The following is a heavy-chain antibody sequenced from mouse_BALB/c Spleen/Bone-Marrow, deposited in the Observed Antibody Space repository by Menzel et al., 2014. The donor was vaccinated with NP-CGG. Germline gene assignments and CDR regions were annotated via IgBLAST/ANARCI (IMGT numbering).Heavy chain of an antibody. V-gene: IGHV1-18*01. D-gene: IGHD2-2*01. CDR1: GYSFTGYT. CDR3: ARSGYGRYAMDY. J-gene: IGHJ4*01. Sequence: EVKLMESGPELVKPGASMKISCKASGYSFTGYTMNWVEQSHGKNLEWIGLINPYNGGIRYNQKFKGKATLTVDKSSSTAYMELLSLTSEDSAVYYCARSGYGRYAMDYWGQGTSVTVSS. CDR2: INPYNGGI.